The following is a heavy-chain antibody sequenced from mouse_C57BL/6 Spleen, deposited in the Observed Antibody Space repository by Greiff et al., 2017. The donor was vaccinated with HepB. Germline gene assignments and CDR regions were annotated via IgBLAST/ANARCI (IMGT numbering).Heavy chain of an antibody. CDR2: ISYDGSN. Sequence: EVQLQESGPGLVKPSQSLSLTCSVTGYSITSGYYWNWIRQFPGNKLEWMGYISYDGSNNYNPSLKNRISITRDTSKNQFFLKLNSVTTEDTATYYCARLLLRWAMDYWGQGTSVTVSS. V-gene: IGHV3-6*01. D-gene: IGHD1-1*01. CDR3: ARLLLRWAMDY. CDR1: GYSITSGYY. J-gene: IGHJ4*01.